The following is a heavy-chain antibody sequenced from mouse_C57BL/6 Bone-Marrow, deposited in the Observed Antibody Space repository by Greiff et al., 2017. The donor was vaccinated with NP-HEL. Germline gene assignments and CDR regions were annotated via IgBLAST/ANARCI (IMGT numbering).Heavy chain of an antibody. CDR1: GFTFSSYA. V-gene: IGHV5-4*03. CDR2: ISDGGSYT. CDR3: ARRGSAWFAY. Sequence: EVKLVESGGGLVKPGGSLKLSCAASGFTFSSYAMSWVRQTPEKRLEWVATISDGGSYTYYPDNVKGRFTISRDNAKNNLYLQMGHLKSEDTAMYYCARRGSAWFAYWGQGTLVTVSA. J-gene: IGHJ3*01.